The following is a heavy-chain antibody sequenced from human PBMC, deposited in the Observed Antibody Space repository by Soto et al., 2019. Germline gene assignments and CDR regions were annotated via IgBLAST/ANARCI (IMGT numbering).Heavy chain of an antibody. CDR3: EADVIGVAGDFDL. V-gene: IGHV1-58*01. J-gene: IGHJ4*02. Sequence: LVQSGPDVKKPGTSVKVSCKTSGFTFGSSAVQWVRQVRGQRLEWIGWIVVASGYSNVAQKFQDRVSLTRALSTNTAFMELSRLTSEDSAMYYCEADVIGVAGDFDLWGQGTLVSVSS. D-gene: IGHD6-19*01. CDR2: IVVASGYS. CDR1: GFTFGSSA.